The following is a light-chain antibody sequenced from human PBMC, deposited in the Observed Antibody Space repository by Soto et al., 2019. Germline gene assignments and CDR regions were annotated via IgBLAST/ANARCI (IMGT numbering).Light chain of an antibody. CDR3: QQYAGSLWT. Sequence: EIVLTQSPGTLSLSPGERATLSCRASQSVSSSYLACYQQKPGQAPRLLIYGASSRAAGIPDRFSGSGSGTDFTLTISRLEPEDFAVYYCQQYAGSLWTFGQGTKVDSK. CDR2: GAS. J-gene: IGKJ1*01. CDR1: QSVSSSY. V-gene: IGKV3-20*01.